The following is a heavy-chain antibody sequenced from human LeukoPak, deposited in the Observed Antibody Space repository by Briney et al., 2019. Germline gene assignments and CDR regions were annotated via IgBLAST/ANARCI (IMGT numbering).Heavy chain of an antibody. D-gene: IGHD3-22*01. CDR1: GGSFSGYY. CDR2: INHSGST. Sequence: TSETLSLTCAVYGGSFSGYYWSWIRQPPGKGLEWIGEINHSGSTNYNPSLKSRVTISVDTSKNQFSLKLSSVTAADTAVYYCARYYYDSSGYYYPRWGQGTLVTVSS. CDR3: ARYYYDSSGYYYPR. J-gene: IGHJ4*02. V-gene: IGHV4-34*01.